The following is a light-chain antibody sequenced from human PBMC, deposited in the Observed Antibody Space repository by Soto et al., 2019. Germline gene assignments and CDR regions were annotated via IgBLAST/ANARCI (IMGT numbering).Light chain of an antibody. Sequence: QSALTQPASVSGSPGQSITISCTGTSSDVGSNKYASWYQQHPDKAPKLIIYDVTNRPSIISKRFSGTKSGNTASLTISGLHAEDEADYYCSSYTSSSSDVFGAGTKLTVL. CDR3: SSYTSSSSDV. J-gene: IGLJ1*01. CDR2: DVT. V-gene: IGLV2-14*01. CDR1: SSDVGSNKY.